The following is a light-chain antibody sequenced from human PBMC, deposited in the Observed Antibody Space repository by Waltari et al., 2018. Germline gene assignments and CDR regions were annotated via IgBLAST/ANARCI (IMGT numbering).Light chain of an antibody. Sequence: IVLTQSPGTLSLSLGERATVPCRTSQSVSRALAWYQKKPGQAPRLLIYGASTRATGIPDRFSGSGSGTDFSLTISRLEPDDFAVYYCQHYLRLPVTFGQGTTVEI. CDR1: QSVSRA. CDR3: QHYLRLPVT. V-gene: IGKV3-20*01. CDR2: GAS. J-gene: IGKJ1*01.